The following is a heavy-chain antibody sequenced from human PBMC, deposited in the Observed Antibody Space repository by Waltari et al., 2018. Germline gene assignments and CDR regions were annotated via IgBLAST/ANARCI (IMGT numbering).Heavy chain of an antibody. Sequence: QVQLQESGPALVKPSETLSLTCTVSGGSISSHYWNWIRQPPGKGLEWIGYIYYSGSTHYNPALKSRVTISVDTSNNQISLKLTSVTAADTAVYYCARDSGTYYFMDVWGQGTTVTVSS. CDR1: GGSISSHY. CDR3: ARDSGTYYFMDV. V-gene: IGHV4-59*11. CDR2: IYYSGST. J-gene: IGHJ6*02.